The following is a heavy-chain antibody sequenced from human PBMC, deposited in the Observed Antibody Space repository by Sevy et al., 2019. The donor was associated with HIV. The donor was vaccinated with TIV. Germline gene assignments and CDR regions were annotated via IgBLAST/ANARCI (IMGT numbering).Heavy chain of an antibody. CDR3: ARGKRAQSIFDY. V-gene: IGHV3-49*04. D-gene: IGHD3-16*01. CDR2: LKNKARGGTL. CDR1: GFSFGDYA. J-gene: IGHJ4*02. Sequence: GGCLRLSCTASGFSFGDYAMNCVRQAPGKGLEWVAFLKNKARGGTLDHAASVKGRFIISRDASKSIVYLQMNDLRAEDTGVYYCARGKRAQSIFDYWGQGALVTVSS.